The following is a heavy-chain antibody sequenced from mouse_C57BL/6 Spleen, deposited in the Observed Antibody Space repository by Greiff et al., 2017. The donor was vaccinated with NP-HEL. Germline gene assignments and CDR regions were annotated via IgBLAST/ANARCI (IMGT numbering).Heavy chain of an antibody. V-gene: IGHV1-50*01. Sequence: VQLQQPGAELVKPGASVKLSCKASGYTFTSYWMQWVKQRPGQGLEWIGEIDPSDSYTNSNQKFKGKATLTVDTSSSTAYMQLSSLTSEDSAVYYCARRTTVVARAMDYWGQGTSVTVSS. CDR2: IDPSDSYT. CDR3: ARRTTVVARAMDY. D-gene: IGHD1-1*01. CDR1: GYTFTSYW. J-gene: IGHJ4*01.